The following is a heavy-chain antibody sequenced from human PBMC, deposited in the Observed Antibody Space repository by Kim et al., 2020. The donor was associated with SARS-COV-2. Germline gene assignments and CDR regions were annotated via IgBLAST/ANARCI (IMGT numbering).Heavy chain of an antibody. Sequence: SETLSLTCTVSGGSISSSNWWWWVRQPPGKGLQGIVESYHSGRTNYNPSPKSRVTISVAKSKNQFSLKLISVTAAATAVYYCARVTGITVIVVVSTSGAFDNWGQGTLVTVSS. CDR3: ARVTGITVIVVVSTSGAFDN. CDR1: GGSISSSNW. J-gene: IGHJ3*02. V-gene: IGHV4-4*02. CDR2: SYHSGRT. D-gene: IGHD3-22*01.